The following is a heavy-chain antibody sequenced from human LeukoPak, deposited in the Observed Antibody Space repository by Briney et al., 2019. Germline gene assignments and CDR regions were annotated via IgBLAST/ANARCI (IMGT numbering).Heavy chain of an antibody. CDR3: ARDGRPDLFDY. D-gene: IGHD1-26*01. J-gene: IGHJ4*02. CDR2: ISSSGGTI. Sequence: GGSLRLSCAASGFTFSSYEMNWVRQAPGKGLEWVSCISSSGGTIYYADSVKGRFTIPRDNAKNSLYLQMNSLRAEDTAVYYCARDGRPDLFDYWGQGTLVTVSS. CDR1: GFTFSSYE. V-gene: IGHV3-48*03.